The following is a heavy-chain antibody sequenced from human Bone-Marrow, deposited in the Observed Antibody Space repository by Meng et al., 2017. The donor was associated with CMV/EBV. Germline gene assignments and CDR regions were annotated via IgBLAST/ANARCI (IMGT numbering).Heavy chain of an antibody. CDR1: GGTFSSYA. J-gene: IGHJ4*02. CDR3: ARVGLSYYDILTGYYDY. CDR2: IIPIFGTA. Sequence: SVKVSCKASGGTFSSYAISWVRQAPGQGLEWMGGIIPIFGTANYAQKFQGRVTITTDESTSTAYMELSSLRSEDTAVYYCARVGLSYYDILTGYYDYWGQGTLVTVSS. D-gene: IGHD3-9*01. V-gene: IGHV1-69*05.